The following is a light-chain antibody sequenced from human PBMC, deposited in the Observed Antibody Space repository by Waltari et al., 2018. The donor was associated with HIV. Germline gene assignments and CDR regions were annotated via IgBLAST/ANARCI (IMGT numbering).Light chain of an antibody. CDR2: GAS. V-gene: IGKV3-15*01. CDR1: QSVNSY. CDR3: QQYNNWPWT. J-gene: IGKJ1*01. Sequence: DIVMTQSPATLSVSPGERATLSCGASQSVNSYLAWYQQKPGQAPRLLIYGASTRATGIPARFSGSGSGTEFILTITSLQSEDFAVYYCQQYNNWPWTFGQGTKVEIK.